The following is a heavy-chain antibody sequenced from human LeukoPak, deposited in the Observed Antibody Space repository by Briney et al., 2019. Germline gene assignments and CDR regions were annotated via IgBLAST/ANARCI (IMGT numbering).Heavy chain of an antibody. CDR1: GGSISSGGYY. Sequence: SETLSLTCTVSGGSISSGGYYWSWIRQQPGKGLEWIGYIYYSGSTYYNPSLKSRVTISVDTSKNQFSLKLSSVTAADTAVYYCAKDVNYYALFDYWGQGTLVTVSS. D-gene: IGHD3-10*01. CDR2: IYYSGST. V-gene: IGHV4-31*03. J-gene: IGHJ4*02. CDR3: AKDVNYYALFDY.